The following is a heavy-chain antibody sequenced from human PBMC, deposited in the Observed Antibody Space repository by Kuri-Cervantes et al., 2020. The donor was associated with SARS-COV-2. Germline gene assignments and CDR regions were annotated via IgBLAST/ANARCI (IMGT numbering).Heavy chain of an antibody. D-gene: IGHD4-11*01. Sequence: GGSLRPSCAVAGSTQSSNYTSWVRQAPGKGLEWVSVIYSGGITYYADSVKGRFTISRDNSKNTLYLQRNSLRAEDTAVYYCARDRSNYKGNNWFDPWGQGTLVTVSS. V-gene: IGHV3-53*01. CDR2: IYSGGIT. CDR3: ARDRSNYKGNNWFDP. J-gene: IGHJ5*02. CDR1: GSTQSSNY.